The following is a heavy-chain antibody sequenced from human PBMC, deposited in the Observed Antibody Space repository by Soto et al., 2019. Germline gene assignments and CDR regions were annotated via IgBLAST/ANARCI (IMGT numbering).Heavy chain of an antibody. CDR1: GGTFSSYA. CDR3: ARDQSMAQASGVFDY. J-gene: IGHJ4*02. Sequence: QVQLVQSGAEVKKPGSSVKVSCKASGGTFSSYAISWVRQAPGQGLEWMGGIIPIFGTANYAQKFQGRVTITADESTSTAYMALSSLRSEEPAVYYCARDQSMAQASGVFDYRGQGTLVTVSS. CDR2: IIPIFGTA. D-gene: IGHD6-6*01. V-gene: IGHV1-69*12.